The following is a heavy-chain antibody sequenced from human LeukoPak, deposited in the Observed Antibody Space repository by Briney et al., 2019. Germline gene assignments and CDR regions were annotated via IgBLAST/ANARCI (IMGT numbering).Heavy chain of an antibody. V-gene: IGHV5-51*01. CDR1: GYSFTTYW. Sequence: GESLKISCKTSGYSFTTYWIGWVRQMPGKGLEWMGIIYPGDSDTRYSPSFQGQVTISADKSISTAYLQWSSLKASDTAIYYCARGYCINTTCYYMDVWGKGTTVTVSS. D-gene: IGHD2-2*01. CDR2: IYPGDSDT. CDR3: ARGYCINTTCYYMDV. J-gene: IGHJ6*03.